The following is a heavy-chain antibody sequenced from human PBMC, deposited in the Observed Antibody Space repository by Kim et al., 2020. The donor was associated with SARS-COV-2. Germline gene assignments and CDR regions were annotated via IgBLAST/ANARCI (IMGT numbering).Heavy chain of an antibody. V-gene: IGHV4-30-2*05. CDR3: ARLRYFDWLQQNWFDP. J-gene: IGHJ5*02. Sequence: SLKSRVTISVDTSKNQFSLKLSSVTAADTAVYYCARLRYFDWLQQNWFDPWGQGTLVTVSS. D-gene: IGHD3-9*01.